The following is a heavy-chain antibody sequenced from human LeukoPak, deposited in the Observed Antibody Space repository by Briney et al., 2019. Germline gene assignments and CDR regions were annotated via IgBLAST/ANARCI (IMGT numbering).Heavy chain of an antibody. J-gene: IGHJ4*02. V-gene: IGHV5-51*01. CDR2: IYPGDSDT. Sequence: GESLKISCKGSGYSFANYWIGWVRQMPGKGLEWMGVIYPGDSDTKYSPSFQGQVTISVDKSISTAYLQWSSLKASDTAMYYCARAPPEGLGYFDYWGQGTLVTVSS. CDR3: ARAPPEGLGYFDY. D-gene: IGHD6-19*01. CDR1: GYSFANYW.